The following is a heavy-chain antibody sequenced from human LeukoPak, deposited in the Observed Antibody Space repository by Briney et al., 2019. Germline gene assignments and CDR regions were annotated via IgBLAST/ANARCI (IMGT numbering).Heavy chain of an antibody. CDR3: TRHCCSGPAKRVFDI. Sequence: SETLSLTCTVSGGSIISSDYHWGWVRQPPGKGLEWIGSISYSGNTDYNPSLRSRVTISVDTSNNQFSLRLGSVTAADTAVYHCTRHCCSGPAKRVFDIWGQGTMVTVSS. CDR1: GGSIISSDYH. J-gene: IGHJ3*02. D-gene: IGHD2-15*01. V-gene: IGHV4-39*01. CDR2: ISYSGNT.